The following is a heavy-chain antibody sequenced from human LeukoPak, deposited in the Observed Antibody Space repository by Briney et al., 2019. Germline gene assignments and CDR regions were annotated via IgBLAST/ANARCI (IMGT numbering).Heavy chain of an antibody. CDR1: GGSISSSSYY. Sequence: SETLSLTCTVSGGSISSSSYYWGWIRQPPGKGLEWIGSIYYSGSTYYNPSLKSRVTISVDTSKNQFSLKLSSVTAADTAVYYCARVLYDFWSGYADYWGQGTLVTVSS. J-gene: IGHJ4*02. V-gene: IGHV4-39*07. CDR3: ARVLYDFWSGYADY. CDR2: IYYSGST. D-gene: IGHD3-3*01.